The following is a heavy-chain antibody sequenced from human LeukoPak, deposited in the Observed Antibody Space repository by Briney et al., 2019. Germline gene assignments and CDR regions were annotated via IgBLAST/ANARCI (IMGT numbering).Heavy chain of an antibody. J-gene: IGHJ6*03. CDR2: IYSDGGT. V-gene: IGHV3-53*01. CDR1: GFPVSSNY. CDR3: ARVIVGTTYYYYYYMDV. Sequence: GSLRLSCAASGFPVSSNYMSWVRQAPGKGLEWVSVIYSDGGTYYADSVKGRFTISRDISKNTLFLQMNSLRAEDTAVYYCARVIVGTTYYYYYYMDVWGKGTTVTVSS. D-gene: IGHD1-26*01.